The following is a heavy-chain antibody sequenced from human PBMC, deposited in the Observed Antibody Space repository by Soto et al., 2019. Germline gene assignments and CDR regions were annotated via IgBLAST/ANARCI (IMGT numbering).Heavy chain of an antibody. V-gene: IGHV3-15*01. CDR3: TTLRRGYSYDAFDI. Sequence: EVQLVESGGGLVKPGGSLRLSCAASGFTFSNAWMSWVRQAPGKGLEWVGRIKSKTDGGTTDYAAPVKGRFTISRDDSKNTLYLQMNSLKTEDTAVYYCTTLRRGYSYDAFDIWGQGTMVTVSS. J-gene: IGHJ3*02. CDR2: IKSKTDGGTT. CDR1: GFTFSNAW. D-gene: IGHD5-18*01.